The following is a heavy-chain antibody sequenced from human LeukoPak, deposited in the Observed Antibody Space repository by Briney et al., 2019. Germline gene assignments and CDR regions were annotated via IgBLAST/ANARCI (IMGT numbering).Heavy chain of an antibody. CDR3: ASPYGDYGFHDAFDI. J-gene: IGHJ3*02. V-gene: IGHV1-2*02. CDR1: GGTFSSYA. D-gene: IGHD4-17*01. Sequence: ASVKVSCKASGGTFSSYAISWVRQAPGQGLEWMGWINPNSGGTNYAQKFQGRVTMTRDTSISTAYMELSRLRSDDTAVYYCASPYGDYGFHDAFDIWGQGTMVTVSS. CDR2: INPNSGGT.